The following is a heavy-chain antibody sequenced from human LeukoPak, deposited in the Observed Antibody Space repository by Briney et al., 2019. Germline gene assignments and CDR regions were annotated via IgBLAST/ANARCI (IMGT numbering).Heavy chain of an antibody. CDR3: AKGPTIFGVVIIRSPYYFDY. V-gene: IGHV3-23*01. J-gene: IGHJ4*02. D-gene: IGHD3-3*01. CDR1: GFTFSSYW. CDR2: ISGSGGST. Sequence: PGGSLRLSCAASGFTFSSYWMSWVRQAPGKGLEWVSAISGSGGSTYYADSVKGRFTISRDNSKNTPYLQMNSLRAEDTAVYYCAKGPTIFGVVIIRSPYYFDYWGQGTLVTVSS.